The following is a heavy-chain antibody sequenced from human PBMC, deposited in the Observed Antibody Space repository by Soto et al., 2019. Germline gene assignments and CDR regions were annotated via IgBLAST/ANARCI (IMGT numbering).Heavy chain of an antibody. D-gene: IGHD3-22*01. V-gene: IGHV1-18*01. CDR2: ISAYNGNT. CDR1: GYTFTSYG. Sequence: ASVKVSCKASGYTFTSYGISWVRQAPGQGLEWMGWISAYNGNTNYAQKLQGRVTMTTDTSTSTAYMELRSLRSDDTAVYYCARDGYYDSSGYRSHFDYWGQGSLVTVSS. CDR3: ARDGYYDSSGYRSHFDY. J-gene: IGHJ4*02.